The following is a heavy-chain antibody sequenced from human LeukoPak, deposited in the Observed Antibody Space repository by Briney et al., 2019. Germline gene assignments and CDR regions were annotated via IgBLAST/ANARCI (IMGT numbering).Heavy chain of an antibody. Sequence: GGSLRLSCAASGFAFSFYAMSWLRQPPGKALEWVSTINANSGTTSYAASVRGRFTISRDNSKNTIYLQVNTLRADDTATYYCAKPISGGLAVTADWFHPWGQGTLVVVSS. J-gene: IGHJ5*01. D-gene: IGHD6-19*01. CDR2: INANSGTT. CDR3: AKPISGGLAVTADWFHP. V-gene: IGHV3-23*01. CDR1: GFAFSFYA.